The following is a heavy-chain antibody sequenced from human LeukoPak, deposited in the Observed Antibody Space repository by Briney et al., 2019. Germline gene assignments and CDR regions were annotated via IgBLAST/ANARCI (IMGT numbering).Heavy chain of an antibody. Sequence: PSETLSLTCTVSGGSISSSSYYWGWIRQPPGKGLEWIGSIYYSGSTYYNPSLKSRVTISVDTSKNQFSLKLSSVTAADTAVYYCARPSLAWNAFDIWGQGTMVTVSS. CDR3: ARPSLAWNAFDI. CDR2: IYYSGST. V-gene: IGHV4-39*01. D-gene: IGHD3-3*01. CDR1: GGSISSSSYY. J-gene: IGHJ3*02.